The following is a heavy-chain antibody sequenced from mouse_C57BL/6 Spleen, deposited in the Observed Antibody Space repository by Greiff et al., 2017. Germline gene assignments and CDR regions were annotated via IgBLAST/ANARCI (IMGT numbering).Heavy chain of an antibody. J-gene: IGHJ3*01. D-gene: IGHD2-4*01. V-gene: IGHV7-3*01. Sequence: EVQLVESGGGLVQPGGSLSLSCAASGFTFTDYYMSWVRQPPGKALEWLGFIRNKANGYTTEYSASVKGRFTISRDNSQSILYLQMNALRAEDSATYYCARSPSYDYGAWFAYWGQGTLVTVSA. CDR1: GFTFTDYY. CDR3: ARSPSYDYGAWFAY. CDR2: IRNKANGYTT.